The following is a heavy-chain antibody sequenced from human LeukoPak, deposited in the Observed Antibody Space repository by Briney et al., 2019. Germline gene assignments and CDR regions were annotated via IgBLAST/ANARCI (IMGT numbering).Heavy chain of an antibody. J-gene: IGHJ6*04. CDR2: IFPIFGTA. D-gene: IGHD6-19*01. CDR1: GDTFSGYA. CDR3: AGGKYSSGWHGYYYYGMDV. Sequence: SVKVSCKASGDTFSGYAISWVRQAPGQGLEWMGGIFPIFGTANYAQKFQGRVTITADESTSTAYMELSSLRSEDTAVYYCAGGKYSSGWHGYYYYGMDVWGKGATVTVSS. V-gene: IGHV1-69*01.